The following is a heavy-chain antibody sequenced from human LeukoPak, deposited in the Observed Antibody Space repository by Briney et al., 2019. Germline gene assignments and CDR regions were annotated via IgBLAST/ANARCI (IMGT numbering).Heavy chain of an antibody. V-gene: IGHV4-59*01. J-gene: IGHJ6*02. Sequence: SETLSLICTVSGGFISSYYWSWMGHPPGRGREGRGYIYNSGSTNYSPTLKSRVTISVDTSKNQFSLKLSSVTAADTDVYYCARDEAGGYGDSPDHYYYGMDVWGQGTTVTVSS. CDR3: ARDEAGGYGDSPDHYYYGMDV. CDR2: IYNSGST. D-gene: IGHD4-17*01. CDR1: GGFISSYY.